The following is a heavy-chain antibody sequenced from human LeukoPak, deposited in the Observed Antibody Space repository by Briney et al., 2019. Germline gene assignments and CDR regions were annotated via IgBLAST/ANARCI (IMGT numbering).Heavy chain of an antibody. V-gene: IGHV4-31*03. CDR1: GGSISSGGYY. D-gene: IGHD3-10*01. J-gene: IGHJ4*02. Sequence: WQTLSLTCTVSGGSISSGGYYWSWIRQHPGKGLEWIGRIYYSWSHYYNPSLKSRVNLSVDTSKNKFSLKLSSVTAADTAVYYCAREPRITMVRGVIIGYFDYWGQGTLVTVPS. CDR3: AREPRITMVRGVIIGYFDY. CDR2: IYYSWSH.